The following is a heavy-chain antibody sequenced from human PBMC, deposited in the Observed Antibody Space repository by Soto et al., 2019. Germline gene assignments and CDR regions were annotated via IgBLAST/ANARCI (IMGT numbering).Heavy chain of an antibody. Sequence: QVQLVQSGAEVRKPGASVKVSCEASGYTFTSYDIYWVRQATGQGLEWMGWMNPNTGNSGYAQKFEGRVTRTSDTSISTAHMELNSLRSEDTAVYYCARRAETNGWNGFGADKYYFDFWGQGTLVTVSS. CDR2: MNPNTGNS. J-gene: IGHJ4*02. CDR3: ARRAETNGWNGFGADKYYFDF. CDR1: GYTFTSYD. V-gene: IGHV1-8*01. D-gene: IGHD1-1*01.